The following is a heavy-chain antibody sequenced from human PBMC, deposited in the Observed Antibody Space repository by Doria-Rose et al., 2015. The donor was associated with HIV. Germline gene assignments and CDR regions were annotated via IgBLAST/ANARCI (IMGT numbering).Heavy chain of an antibody. V-gene: IGHV2-26*01. CDR1: GVSLSSPGMG. D-gene: IGHD6-13*01. CDR2: IFSDDDR. J-gene: IGHJ4*02. CDR3: ARIKSSRWYHKYYFDF. Sequence: SGPVLVKPTETLTLTCTVSGVSLSSPGMGVSWIRQPPGKALEWLANIFSDDDRSYKTSLNSSLTISRGTSKGQVVLTMTDMDPVDTATYYCARIKSSRWYHKYYFDFWGQGTLVIVSA.